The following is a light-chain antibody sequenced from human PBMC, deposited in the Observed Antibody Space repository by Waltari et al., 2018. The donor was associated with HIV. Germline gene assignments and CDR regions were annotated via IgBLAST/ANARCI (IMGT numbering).Light chain of an antibody. CDR3: EAWDSTLKETL. Sequence: QSVMTQPPSASGSPGPTVTIPCSGSTSNIATHWVYCYQQLPGTAPKLLSYRNYKRPSGVPERFSVSKSGASASLVISGLRSEDEADYYCEAWDSTLKETLFGGGTKLTVL. V-gene: IGLV1-47*01. CDR1: TSNIATHW. J-gene: IGLJ3*02. CDR2: RNY.